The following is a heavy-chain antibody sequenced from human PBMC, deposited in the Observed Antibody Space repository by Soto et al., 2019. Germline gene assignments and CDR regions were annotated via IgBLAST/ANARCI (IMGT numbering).Heavy chain of an antibody. J-gene: IGHJ6*03. CDR2: VYRSGDT. V-gene: IGHV3-66*01. Sequence: GGSLRLSYAASGFRVSSNYMSWIRQAPEKGLEWVSVVYRSGDTNYAASVKGRFTISRDTSKNTLYLHMNSLRGDDTAVYYCAREAVFGLPMHYYHYMDVWGKGTTVTVSS. CDR1: GFRVSSNY. CDR3: AREAVFGLPMHYYHYMDV. D-gene: IGHD3-3*01.